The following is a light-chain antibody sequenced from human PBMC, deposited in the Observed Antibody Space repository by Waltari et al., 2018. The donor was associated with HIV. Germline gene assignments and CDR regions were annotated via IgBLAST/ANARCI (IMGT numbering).Light chain of an antibody. Sequence: QSALTQPPPASGSPGQSVTVSCTGPSRDIGYFNYVSWYQQHPGKAPKLLIYDVNKRPSGVPDRFSASKSGATASLTVSGLLAEDEADYYCAAYAGNNIVIFGGGTKVTV. CDR3: AAYAGNNIVI. J-gene: IGLJ2*01. V-gene: IGLV2-8*01. CDR1: SRDIGYFNY. CDR2: DVN.